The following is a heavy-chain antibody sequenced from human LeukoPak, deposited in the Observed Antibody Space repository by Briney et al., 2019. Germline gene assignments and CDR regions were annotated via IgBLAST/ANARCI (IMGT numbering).Heavy chain of an antibody. CDR3: ARQAMVRGVPRDNWFDP. J-gene: IGHJ5*02. Sequence: NPSETLSLTCTVSGGSISSYYWSWIRQPPGKGLEWIGYIYYSGSTNYNPSLKSRVTISVDTSKNQFSLKLGSVTAADTAVYYCARQAMVRGVPRDNWFDPWGQGTLVTVSS. D-gene: IGHD3-10*01. CDR1: GGSISSYY. V-gene: IGHV4-59*01. CDR2: IYYSGST.